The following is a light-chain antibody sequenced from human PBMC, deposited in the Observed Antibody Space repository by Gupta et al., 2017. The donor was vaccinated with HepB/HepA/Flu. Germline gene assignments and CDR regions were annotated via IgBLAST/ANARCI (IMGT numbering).Light chain of an antibody. J-gene: IGLJ2*01. Sequence: SSELTQAPAVSVALGQTVRIACQGDSLRIFSASWYQQKPGQAPVLVFYGENYRPSGVPDRFSGSSSGNRDSLNITGAQAEDEADEECNSRDTSGTFGFGGGTKLTVL. CDR2: GEN. CDR3: NSRDTSGTFG. V-gene: IGLV3-19*01. CDR1: SLRIFS.